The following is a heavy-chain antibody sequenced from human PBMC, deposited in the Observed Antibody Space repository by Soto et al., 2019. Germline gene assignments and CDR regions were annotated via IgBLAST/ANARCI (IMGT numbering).Heavy chain of an antibody. CDR1: EFSFSTYA. V-gene: IGHV3-30-3*01. J-gene: IGHJ4*02. Sequence: HPGGSLRLSCAASEFSFSTYAMHWVRQAPGKGLEWVAVVSYDGNSKYYADSVKGRFIISRDNSKNTLYVEMNSLRAEDTAVYYCARERRGVDCGGDCYSGIDYWGPGTLVTVSS. CDR3: ARERRGVDCGGDCYSGIDY. CDR2: VSYDGNSK. D-gene: IGHD2-21*02.